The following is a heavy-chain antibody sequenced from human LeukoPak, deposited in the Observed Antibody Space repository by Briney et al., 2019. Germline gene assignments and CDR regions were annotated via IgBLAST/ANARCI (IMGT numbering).Heavy chain of an antibody. CDR2: ISSRSSII. D-gene: IGHD3-22*01. CDR1: GFSFSTYS. Sequence: GGSLRLSCAASGFSFSTYSMNWVRQAPGKGLEWVSNISSRSSIIYYADSVKGRFTISRDNAKNSLYLQMNSLRAEDTAVYYCARDHYDSSGHDYWGQGTLVTVSS. CDR3: ARDHYDSSGHDY. V-gene: IGHV3-48*04. J-gene: IGHJ4*02.